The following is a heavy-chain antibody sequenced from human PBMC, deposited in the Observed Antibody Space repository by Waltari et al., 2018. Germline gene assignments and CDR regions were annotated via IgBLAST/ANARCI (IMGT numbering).Heavy chain of an antibody. CDR2: IIPIFGTA. D-gene: IGHD2-2*01. CDR1: AGTFSSYA. CDR3: AGRRMRYQLRPPASLDP. V-gene: IGHV1-69*12. J-gene: IGHJ5*02. Sequence: QVQLVQSGAEVKKPGSSVKVSCKASAGTFSSYAIRWVRQAPGQGLEWMGGIIPIFGTANYAQKFQGRVTITADESTSTAYMELSSPRSEDTAVYYCAGRRMRYQLRPPASLDPWGQGTLVTVSS.